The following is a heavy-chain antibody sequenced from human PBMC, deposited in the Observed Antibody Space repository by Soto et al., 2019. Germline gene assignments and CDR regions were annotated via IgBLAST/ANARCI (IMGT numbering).Heavy chain of an antibody. D-gene: IGHD3-16*01. Sequence: EVQLVESGGDVVQPGGSLRLSCAASGFTFEDYTIHWVRQAPGKALEWVSLISLDGGTTYYTHSVKGRFTISRDNSKNSLYLQMNSLRPEDTALYYCAKDGSQKDDDGNWLGSWGQGTLVTVSS. J-gene: IGHJ5*01. CDR1: GFTFEDYT. V-gene: IGHV3-43*01. CDR2: ISLDGGTT. CDR3: AKDGSQKDDDGNWLGS.